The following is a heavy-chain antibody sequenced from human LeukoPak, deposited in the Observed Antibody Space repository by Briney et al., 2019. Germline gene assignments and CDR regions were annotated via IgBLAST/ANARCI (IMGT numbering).Heavy chain of an antibody. CDR3: ARDRVKSDDILTGYPLYYYYFYMDV. CDR1: GFTVNDNY. J-gene: IGHJ6*03. D-gene: IGHD3-9*01. Sequence: PGGSLRLSCAASGFTVNDNYMSWVRQTPGKGLEWISVIYRSGDTYYADSVKGRFTVSRDNDQNTLYLQLNSLRPEDTAVYYCARDRVKSDDILTGYPLYYYYFYMDVWGKGTVVTVSS. CDR2: IYRSGDT. V-gene: IGHV3-66*03.